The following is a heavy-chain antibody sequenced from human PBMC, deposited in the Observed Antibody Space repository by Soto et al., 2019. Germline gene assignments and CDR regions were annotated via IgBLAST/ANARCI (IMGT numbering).Heavy chain of an antibody. CDR2: ISYDGSNK. V-gene: IGHV3-30-3*01. J-gene: IGHJ3*02. Sequence: PGGSLRLSCAASGFTFSSYAMHWVRQAPGKGLEWVAVISYDGSNKYYADSVKGRFTISRDNSKNTLYLQMNSLRAEDTAVYYCARGGGRFGRLDASDIWGQGTMVTVSS. CDR1: GFTFSSYA. CDR3: ARGGGRFGRLDASDI. D-gene: IGHD3-10*01.